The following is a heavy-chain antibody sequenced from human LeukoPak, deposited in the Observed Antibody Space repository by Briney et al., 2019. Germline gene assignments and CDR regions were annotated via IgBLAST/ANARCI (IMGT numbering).Heavy chain of an antibody. J-gene: IGHJ6*03. D-gene: IGHD6-13*01. V-gene: IGHV4-4*07. CDR1: GGSISSYY. Sequence: SETLSLTCTVSGGSISSYYWSWIRQPAGKGLDWIGRIYTSGSTNYNPSLKSRVTMSVDTSKNQFSLKLSSVTAAGTAVYYCASGSRSYYYYYMDVWGKGTTVTVSS. CDR3: ASGSRSYYYYYMDV. CDR2: IYTSGST.